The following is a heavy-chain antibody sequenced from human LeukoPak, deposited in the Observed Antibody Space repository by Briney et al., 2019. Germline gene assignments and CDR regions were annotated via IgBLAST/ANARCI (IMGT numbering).Heavy chain of an antibody. J-gene: IGHJ4*02. Sequence: GGSLRLSCAASGFTFSSYSMNWVRQAPGKGLEWVSSISSSSSYIYYADSVKGRFTISRDNAKNSLYLQMNSLRAEDTAVYYCARDRGFLTGPGGYDLDYWGQGTLVTVSS. D-gene: IGHD5-12*01. V-gene: IGHV3-21*01. CDR3: ARDRGFLTGPGGYDLDY. CDR1: GFTFSSYS. CDR2: ISSSSSYI.